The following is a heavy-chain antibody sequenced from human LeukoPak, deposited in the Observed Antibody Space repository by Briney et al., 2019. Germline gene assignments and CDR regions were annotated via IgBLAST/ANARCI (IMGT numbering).Heavy chain of an antibody. CDR1: GFSFRSHC. J-gene: IGHJ3*02. D-gene: IGHD5-24*01. V-gene: IGHV3-7*01. CDR2: IKPDGSDK. CDR3: ATISAQTFDI. Sequence: GGSLRLSCVVSGFSFRSHCENWVRQSPGKGLEWVANIKPDGSDKYYEDSARGRFTVSRDNAKNSAFLQMNSLRAEYTAIYYCATISAQTFDIWGQGTLVSVSS.